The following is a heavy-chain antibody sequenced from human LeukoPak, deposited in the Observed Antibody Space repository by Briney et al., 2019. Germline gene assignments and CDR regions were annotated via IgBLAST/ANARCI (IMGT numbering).Heavy chain of an antibody. CDR3: ARHWYDILTGYNYYYYYMDV. CDR1: GGSFSGYY. V-gene: IGHV4-34*01. D-gene: IGHD3-9*01. J-gene: IGHJ6*03. CDR2: INHSGST. Sequence: PSETLSLTCAVYGGSFSGYYWSWIRQPPGKGLEWIGEINHSGSTNYNPSLKSRVTISVGTSKNQFSLKLSSVTAADTAVYYCARHWYDILTGYNYYYYYMDVWGKGTTVTISS.